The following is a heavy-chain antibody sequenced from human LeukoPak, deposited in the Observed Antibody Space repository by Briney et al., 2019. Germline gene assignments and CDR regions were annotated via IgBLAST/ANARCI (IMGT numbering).Heavy chain of an antibody. J-gene: IGHJ4*02. CDR2: IYYSGST. V-gene: IGHV4-59*01. D-gene: IGHD6-19*01. Sequence: PSETLSRTCTVSGGSISSYYWSWIRQPPGKGLEWIGYIYYSGSTNYNPSLKSRVTISVDTSKNQFSLKLSSVTAADTAVYYCASVSSDSDYWGQGTLVTVSS. CDR3: ASVSSDSDY. CDR1: GGSISSYY.